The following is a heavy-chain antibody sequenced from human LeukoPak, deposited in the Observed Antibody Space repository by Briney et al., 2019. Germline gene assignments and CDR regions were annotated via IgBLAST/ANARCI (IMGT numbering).Heavy chain of an antibody. CDR3: ARDLASYGDYMYYFDY. D-gene: IGHD4-17*01. CDR2: ISYDGSNK. J-gene: IGHJ4*02. Sequence: GGSLRLSCAASGFTFSSYAMHWVRQAPGKGLEWVAVISYDGSNKYYADSVKGRFTISRDNSKNTLYLQMNSLRAEGTAVYYCARDLASYGDYMYYFDYWGQGTLVTVSS. CDR1: GFTFSSYA. V-gene: IGHV3-30-3*01.